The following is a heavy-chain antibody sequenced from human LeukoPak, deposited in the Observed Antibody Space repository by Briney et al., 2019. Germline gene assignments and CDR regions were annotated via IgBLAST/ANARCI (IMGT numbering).Heavy chain of an antibody. CDR2: IDPSDSYN. J-gene: IGHJ4*02. CDR3: ARAYSRSRFDY. D-gene: IGHD6-6*01. V-gene: IGHV5-10-1*01. Sequence: GESLKISCKGPGYNFTNYWINWVRQMPGKGLEWMGTIDPSDSYNNYSPSFQGHVTISADKSISTAYLQWSSLKASDTAMYYCARAYSRSRFDYWGQGTLVTVSS. CDR1: GYNFTNYW.